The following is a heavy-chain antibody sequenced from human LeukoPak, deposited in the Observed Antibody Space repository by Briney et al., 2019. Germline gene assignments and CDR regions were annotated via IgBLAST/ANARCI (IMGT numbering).Heavy chain of an antibody. V-gene: IGHV3-20*01. CDR3: ARVPSLSGWGGMDV. Sequence: GPTLRLPCPASGGTFDGYGMSWGRQPPRKGLDLVSGINWNGGSTGYADSVKGRFTISRDNAKNSLYLQMNSLRAEDTALYHCARVPSLSGWGGMDVWGQGTTVTVPS. J-gene: IGHJ6*02. CDR1: GGTFDGYG. D-gene: IGHD6-19*01. CDR2: INWNGGST.